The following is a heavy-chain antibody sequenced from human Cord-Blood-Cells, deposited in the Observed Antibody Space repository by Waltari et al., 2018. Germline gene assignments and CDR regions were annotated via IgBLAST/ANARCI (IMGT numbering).Heavy chain of an antibody. J-gene: IGHJ4*02. CDR2: INHSGST. CDR3: ARSSSGWLLDY. D-gene: IGHD6-19*01. V-gene: IGHV4-34*01. CDR1: GGSFSGYY. Sequence: QVQLQQWGAGLLKSSETLSLTCAVYGGSFSGYYWSWIRQPPGKGLEWIGEINHSGSTNYNPSLKSRVTISVDTSKNQFSLKLSSVTAADTAVYYCARSSSGWLLDYWGQGTLVTVSS.